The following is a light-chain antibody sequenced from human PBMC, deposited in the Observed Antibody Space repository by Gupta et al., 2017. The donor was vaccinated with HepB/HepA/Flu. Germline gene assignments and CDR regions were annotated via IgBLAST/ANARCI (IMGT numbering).Light chain of an antibody. CDR2: NNK. CDR1: NIGNKS. V-gene: IGLV3-21*03. CDR3: QVWEISSDQVV. Sequence: SYVMTQPPPASVAPGKTARITCGGNNIGNKSVHWYQQKPGQAPLLVLYNNKDRPAGIPERFSGSNSGNTATLTISGVEAGDEADYYCQVWEISSDQVVFGGGTKLTV. J-gene: IGLJ2*01.